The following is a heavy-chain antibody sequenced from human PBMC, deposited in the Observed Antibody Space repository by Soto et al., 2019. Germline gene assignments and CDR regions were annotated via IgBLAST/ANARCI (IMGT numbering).Heavy chain of an antibody. Sequence: QVQLQESGPGLVKPSGTLSLTCAVSAGSISSRNWWTWVRQSPGKGLEGIGEIHHSGRTNYNPSLKSRVTISVDNSKNQFSLKLTSVTAADTAVYYCARTSYYDSSGYYGMDVWGQGTTVTVSS. CDR2: IHHSGRT. CDR3: ARTSYYDSSGYYGMDV. CDR1: AGSISSRNW. J-gene: IGHJ6*02. D-gene: IGHD3-22*01. V-gene: IGHV4-4*02.